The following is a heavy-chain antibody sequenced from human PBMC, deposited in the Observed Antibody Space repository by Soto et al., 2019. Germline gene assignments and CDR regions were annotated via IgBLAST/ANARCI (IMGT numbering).Heavy chain of an antibody. CDR2: IYSGGDT. Sequence: EVQLVESGGDLVQPGGSLRLSCAASGFTVNYNYMSWVRQVPGKGLDWVSIIYSGGDTHYADSVKGRFTISRDTSKNMLYLQMDRLRVEDTAVYYCATAPRSSLSTYFDNWGQGTLVSVSS. CDR1: GFTVNYNY. V-gene: IGHV3-66*01. D-gene: IGHD6-13*01. CDR3: ATAPRSSLSTYFDN. J-gene: IGHJ4*02.